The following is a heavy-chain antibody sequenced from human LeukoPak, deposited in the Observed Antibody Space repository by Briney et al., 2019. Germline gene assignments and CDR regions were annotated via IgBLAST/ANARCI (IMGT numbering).Heavy chain of an antibody. CDR3: ARDYGYCSGGSCYSFLDY. V-gene: IGHV1-2*02. CDR1: GYTFTSYG. D-gene: IGHD2-15*01. Sequence: ASVKVSCKASGYTFTSYGISWVRQAPGQGLEWMGWINPNSGGTNYAQKFQGRVTMTRDTSISTAYMELSRLRSDDTAVYYCARDYGYCSGGSCYSFLDYWGQGTLVTVSS. CDR2: INPNSGGT. J-gene: IGHJ4*02.